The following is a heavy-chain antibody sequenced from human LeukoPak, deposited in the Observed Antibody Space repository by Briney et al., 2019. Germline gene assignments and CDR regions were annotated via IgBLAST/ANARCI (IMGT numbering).Heavy chain of an antibody. V-gene: IGHV1-8*01. CDR2: MSPNSGNT. D-gene: IGHD3-22*01. CDR3: ARGHDSSGYYHLDY. J-gene: IGHJ4*02. CDR1: GYTFTSYD. Sequence: GASVKVSCKASGYTFTSYDINWVRQATGQGLEWMGWMSPNSGNTGYAQKFQGRVTMTRNTSISTAYMELSSLRSEDTAVYYCARGHDSSGYYHLDYWGQGTLVTVSS.